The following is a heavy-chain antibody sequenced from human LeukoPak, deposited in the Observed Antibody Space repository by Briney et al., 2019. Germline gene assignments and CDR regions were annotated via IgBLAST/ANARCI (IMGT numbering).Heavy chain of an antibody. CDR1: GFTVSGDY. CDR3: AKDFISGLGYDY. CDR2: IRYDGSKK. V-gene: IGHV3-30*02. J-gene: IGHJ4*02. Sequence: PGGSLRLSCAASGFTVSGDYMSWVRQAPGKGLEWVAFIRYDGSKKYYADSVKGRFTISRDNSKNTLYLQMNSLRAEDTAVYYCAKDFISGLGYDYWGQGTLVTVSS. D-gene: IGHD6-19*01.